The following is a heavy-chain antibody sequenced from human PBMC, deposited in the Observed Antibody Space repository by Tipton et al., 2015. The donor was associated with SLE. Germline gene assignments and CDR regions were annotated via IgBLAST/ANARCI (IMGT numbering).Heavy chain of an antibody. Sequence: QLVQSGAEVKPSETLSLTCAVYGGSFSGYYWSWIRQPPGKGLEWIGEINHSGSTNYNPSLKSRVTISVDTSKNQFSLKLSSVTAADTAVYYCARGGTTVTAKVGLAYWYFDLWGRGTLVTVSS. CDR2: INHSGST. D-gene: IGHD4-17*01. J-gene: IGHJ2*01. V-gene: IGHV4-34*01. CDR3: ARGGTTVTAKVGLAYWYFDL. CDR1: GGSFSGYY.